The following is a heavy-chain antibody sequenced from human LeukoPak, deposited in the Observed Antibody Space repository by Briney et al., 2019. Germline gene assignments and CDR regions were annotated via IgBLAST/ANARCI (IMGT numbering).Heavy chain of an antibody. V-gene: IGHV3-48*03. CDR3: ARDSSGWYWS. CDR1: VFTFSSYE. D-gene: IGHD6-19*01. Sequence: GGSLRLSCAASVFTFSSYEMNWVRQAPGKGLEWVSYISNSGSTIFYADSVKGRFTISRDNAKNSLYLQMNSLRAEDTGVYYCARDSSGWYWSWGQGTLVTVSS. CDR2: ISNSGSTI. J-gene: IGHJ4*02.